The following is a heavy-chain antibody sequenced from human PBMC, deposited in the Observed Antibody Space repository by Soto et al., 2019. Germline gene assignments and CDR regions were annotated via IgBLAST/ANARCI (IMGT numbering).Heavy chain of an antibody. CDR3: ARLRRDGSGFPDL. D-gene: IGHD3-22*01. CDR2: ISYSGNS. J-gene: IGHJ5*02. V-gene: IGHV4-31*03. CDR1: GGSISRPGYY. Sequence: QMQLQESGPGLVKPSQTLSLICSVSGGSISRPGYYWAWIRQHPARGLEWIGSISYSGNSNHNPSLRSRLILSVDTSQNCFSLRLTSVTAADTPVYYCARLRRDGSGFPDLWGQGARVTVSS.